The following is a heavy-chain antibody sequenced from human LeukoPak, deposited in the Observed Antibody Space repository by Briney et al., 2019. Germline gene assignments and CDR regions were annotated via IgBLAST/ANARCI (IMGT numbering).Heavy chain of an antibody. Sequence: ASVKVSCKASGYTIRTYGINWVRQAPGQGLEWMGWISAYNGNTNYAQKLQGRVTMTTDTSTSTAYMELRSLRSDDTAVYYCTRDAYSTSSSGFDPWGQGTLVTVSS. V-gene: IGHV1-18*01. CDR1: GYTIRTYG. D-gene: IGHD6-6*01. J-gene: IGHJ5*02. CDR2: ISAYNGNT. CDR3: TRDAYSTSSSGFDP.